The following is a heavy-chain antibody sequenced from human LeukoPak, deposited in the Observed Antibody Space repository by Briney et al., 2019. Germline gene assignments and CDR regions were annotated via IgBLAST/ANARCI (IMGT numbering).Heavy chain of an antibody. CDR3: ARGRYCSADICTGGDSFDI. CDR1: GGSISSYY. Sequence: SETLSLTCTVSGGSISSYYWSWIRQPPGKGLEWIGRKYARGSSNYNPPVQSRVTMSVDTSKNQFSLKLRSVTAADTAVYYCARGRYCSADICTGGDSFDIWGQGTMVSVSS. J-gene: IGHJ3*02. D-gene: IGHD2-15*01. V-gene: IGHV4-4*07. CDR2: KYARGSS.